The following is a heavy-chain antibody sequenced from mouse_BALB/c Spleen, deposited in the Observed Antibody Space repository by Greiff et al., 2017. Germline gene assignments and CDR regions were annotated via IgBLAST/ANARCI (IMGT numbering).Heavy chain of an antibody. CDR3: ARSKGNYVSAMDY. Sequence: QVTLKESGPGILQPSQTLSLTCSFSGFSLSASGMGVSWIRQPSGKGLEWLAHIYWDDDKRYNPSLKSRLTISKDTSRNQVFLKITSVDTADTATYYCARSKGNYVSAMDYWGQGTSVTVSS. D-gene: IGHD2-1*01. CDR2: IYWDDDK. V-gene: IGHV8-12*01. J-gene: IGHJ4*01. CDR1: GFSLSASGMG.